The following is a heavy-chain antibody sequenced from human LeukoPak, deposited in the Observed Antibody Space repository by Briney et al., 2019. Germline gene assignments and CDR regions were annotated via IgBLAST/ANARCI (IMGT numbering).Heavy chain of an antibody. CDR1: GGSISSYY. CDR3: ARERCSSTSCYYYYYYYMDV. V-gene: IGHV4-34*01. D-gene: IGHD2-2*01. J-gene: IGHJ6*03. Sequence: SETLSLTCTVSGGSISSYYWSWIRQPPGKGLEWIGEINHSGSTNYNPSLKSRVTISVDTSKNQFSLKLSSVTAADTAVYYCARERCSSTSCYYYYYYYMDVWGKGTTVTVSS. CDR2: INHSGST.